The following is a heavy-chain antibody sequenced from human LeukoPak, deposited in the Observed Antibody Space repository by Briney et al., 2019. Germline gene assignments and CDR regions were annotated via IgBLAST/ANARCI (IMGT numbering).Heavy chain of an antibody. CDR1: GFTVSSNY. CDR3: ARVVYYYASVSYNYYMDV. D-gene: IGHD3-10*01. Sequence: GGSLRLSCAASGFTVSSNYMSWVRQAPGKGLEWVSVIYSGGTTFYTDSVRGRFTISRDNSKNTLYLQMSSLRAEDAAIYYCARVVYYYASVSYNYYMDVWSKGTTVTISS. CDR2: IYSGGTT. J-gene: IGHJ6*03. V-gene: IGHV3-53*01.